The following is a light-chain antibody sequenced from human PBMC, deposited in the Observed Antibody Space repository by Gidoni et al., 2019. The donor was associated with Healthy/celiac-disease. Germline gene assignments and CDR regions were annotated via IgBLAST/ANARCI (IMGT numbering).Light chain of an antibody. CDR3: QRRSNWPPWT. V-gene: IGKV3-11*01. CDR1: QSVSSY. J-gene: IGKJ1*01. CDR2: DAY. Sequence: EIVLTQSPATLSLSPGERATLSCRASQSVSSYLAWYQQKPGQAPRLLIYDAYNRSTVIPARFSGSGSGTDFTLTISSLEPEDFAVYYCQRRSNWPPWTFGQGTKVEIK.